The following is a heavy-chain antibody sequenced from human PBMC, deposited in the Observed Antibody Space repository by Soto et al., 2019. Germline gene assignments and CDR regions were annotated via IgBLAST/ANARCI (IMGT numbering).Heavy chain of an antibody. J-gene: IGHJ4*02. V-gene: IGHV3-74*03. CDR1: GFTFGNFW. Sequence: GGSLRLSCSDSGFTFGNFWIHWVRQAPGKGLEWVSHIGPDGTDIVYADSVKGRFIISRDNARNTVYLQMNSLEAEDTAVYYCPRQQEDLTSKFDYWGQGTLVTVSS. CDR2: IGPDGTDI. CDR3: PRQQEDLTSKFDY. D-gene: IGHD6-13*01.